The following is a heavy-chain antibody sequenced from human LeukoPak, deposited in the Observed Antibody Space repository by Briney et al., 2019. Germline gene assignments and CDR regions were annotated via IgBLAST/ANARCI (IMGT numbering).Heavy chain of an antibody. J-gene: IGHJ4*02. CDR1: GYTFTGYY. Sequence: GASVKVSCKASGYTFTGYYIHWVRQAPGQGLEWMGWINPNSGGTNYAQKFQGRVTMTRDTSISTAYMELSRLRSDDTAVYYCARGGFLRYFDWLLHFDYWGQGTLVTVSS. D-gene: IGHD3-9*01. CDR3: ARGGFLRYFDWLLHFDY. CDR2: INPNSGGT. V-gene: IGHV1-2*02.